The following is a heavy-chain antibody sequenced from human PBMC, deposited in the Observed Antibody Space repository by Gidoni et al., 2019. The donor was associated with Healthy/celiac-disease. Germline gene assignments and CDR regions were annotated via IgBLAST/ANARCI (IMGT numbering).Heavy chain of an antibody. V-gene: IGHV4-34*01. D-gene: IGHD6-19*01. CDR1: GGSFSGYY. CDR3: ASKTVAVAGRFDY. Sequence: QVQLQQWGAGLLKPSETLSLTCAVYGGSFSGYYWSWIRQPHGKGLEWIGEINHSGSTNYNPSLKGRVTISGDTSKNQFSLKLSSVTAADTAVYYCASKTVAVAGRFDYLGQGTLVTVS. J-gene: IGHJ4*02. CDR2: INHSGST.